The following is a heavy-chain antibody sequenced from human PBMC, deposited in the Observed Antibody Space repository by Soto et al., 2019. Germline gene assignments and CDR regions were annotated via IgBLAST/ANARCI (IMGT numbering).Heavy chain of an antibody. Sequence: ASVKVSCKASGYTFTSYGISWVRQAPGQGLECMGWISVYNGNTNYAQKFQGRVTMTADTSTSTAYMELRSLRSDDTAVYYCARLEQSLVYKSWGRGTLVTVST. CDR2: ISVYNGNT. J-gene: IGHJ5*02. D-gene: IGHD6-19*01. CDR3: ARLEQSLVYKS. V-gene: IGHV1-18*04. CDR1: GYTFTSYG.